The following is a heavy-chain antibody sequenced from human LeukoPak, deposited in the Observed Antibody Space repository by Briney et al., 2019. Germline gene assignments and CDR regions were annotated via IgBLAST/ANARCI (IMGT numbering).Heavy chain of an antibody. V-gene: IGHV4-39*07. D-gene: IGHD3-9*01. CDR1: GGSISSSSYY. J-gene: IGHJ5*02. CDR2: INHSGST. Sequence: KTSETLSLTCTVSGGSISSSSYYWGWIRQPPGKGLEWIGEINHSGSTNYNPSLKSRVTISVDTSKNQFSLKLSSVTAADTAVYYCARGHNVLRYFDWGSRNWFDPWGQGTLVTVSS. CDR3: ARGHNVLRYFDWGSRNWFDP.